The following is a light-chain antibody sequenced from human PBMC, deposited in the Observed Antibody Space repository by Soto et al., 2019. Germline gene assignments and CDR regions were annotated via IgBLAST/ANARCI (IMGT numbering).Light chain of an antibody. J-gene: IGLJ1*01. V-gene: IGLV2-8*01. CDR1: NTEIGGYNY. CDR3: SSYAGSNWYV. CDR2: EVN. Sequence: QSVLTQPDSVSGYLGESITISCTGTNTEIGGYNYVSWYQQYPGKAPKLIIYEVNERPSGVPDRFSGSKSGNTASLTVSGLQTADEADYYCSSYAGSNWYVFGTGTKVTVL.